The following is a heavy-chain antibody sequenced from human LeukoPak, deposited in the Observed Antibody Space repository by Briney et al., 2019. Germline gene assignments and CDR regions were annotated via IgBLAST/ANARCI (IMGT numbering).Heavy chain of an antibody. CDR3: AKVGIRISLIVVVFTTADDWYFDL. D-gene: IGHD3-22*01. CDR2: ISGSGAST. J-gene: IGHJ2*01. V-gene: IGHV3-23*01. CDR1: GFTFSTYA. Sequence: GGSLRRSGAASGFTFSTYAMSWVRQAPGKGLDWVSGISGSGASTYYADSVKGRLTISRDNSKNTLYLQMDSLRAEDTAVYYCAKVGIRISLIVVVFTTADDWYFDLWGRGTLVTVSS.